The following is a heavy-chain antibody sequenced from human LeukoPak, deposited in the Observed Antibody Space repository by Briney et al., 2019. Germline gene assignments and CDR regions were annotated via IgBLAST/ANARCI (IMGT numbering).Heavy chain of an antibody. J-gene: IGHJ4*02. CDR1: GFTFSSYA. V-gene: IGHV3-30-3*01. Sequence: GGSLRLPCAASGFTFSSYAMHWVRQAPGKGLEWVAVISYDGSNKYHADSVKGRFTISRDNSKNTLYLQMNSLRAEDTAVYYCARGTSVFWSGYYEAAFDYWGQGTLVTVSS. D-gene: IGHD3-3*01. CDR2: ISYDGSNK. CDR3: ARGTSVFWSGYYEAAFDY.